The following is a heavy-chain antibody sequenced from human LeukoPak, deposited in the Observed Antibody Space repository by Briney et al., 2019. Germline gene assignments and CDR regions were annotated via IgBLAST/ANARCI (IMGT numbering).Heavy chain of an antibody. CDR3: TTARREGVVVVPAASGV. V-gene: IGHV3-15*01. D-gene: IGHD2-2*01. CDR1: GFTFSNAG. Sequence: PGGSLRLSCAASGFTFSNAGMSWVRQAPGKGLEWGGRIKSKTDGGTTDYAAPVKGRFTIPRDDSKHTLYLQMNSLKTADTAVYSCTTARREGVVVVPAASGVWGKGTTVTVSS. CDR2: IKSKTDGGTT. J-gene: IGHJ6*04.